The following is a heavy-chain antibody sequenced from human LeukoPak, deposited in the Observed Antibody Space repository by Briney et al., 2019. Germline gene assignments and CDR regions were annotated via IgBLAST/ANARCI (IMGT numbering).Heavy chain of an antibody. Sequence: SETLSLTCTVSSGSISTSNYYWGWVRQPPGKALEWIGNIFYSGSTYYSPSLKSRVTMSVDTSKNQFSLKLSSVTAADTAVYYCARDSPSVGGFYYYYYYMDVWGKGTTVTISS. CDR1: SGSISTSNYY. D-gene: IGHD2-15*01. CDR3: ARDSPSVGGFYYYYYYMDV. CDR2: IFYSGST. V-gene: IGHV4-39*07. J-gene: IGHJ6*03.